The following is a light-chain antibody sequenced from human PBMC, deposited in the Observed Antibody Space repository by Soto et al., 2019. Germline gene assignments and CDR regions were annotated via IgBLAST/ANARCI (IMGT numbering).Light chain of an antibody. CDR3: SSYTSRNTPYV. J-gene: IGLJ1*01. CDR2: EVR. CDR1: SSDIGNYNY. V-gene: IGLV2-14*01. Sequence: QSALTQPASVSGSPGQSITLYRTGTSSDIGNYNYVSWYQQHPGKDPKLIIYEVRDRPAGVSNRFSGSKSGNTASLTISGLQAEDEADYYCSSYTSRNTPYVFGTGTKLTVL.